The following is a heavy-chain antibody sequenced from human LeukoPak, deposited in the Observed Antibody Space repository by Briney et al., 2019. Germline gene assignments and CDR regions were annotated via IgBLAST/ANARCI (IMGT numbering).Heavy chain of an antibody. Sequence: ASVKVSCKASGGTFSSYAISWVRQAPGQGLEWMGGIIPIFGTANYAQKFQGRVTMTRNTSISTAYMELSSLRYEDTAVYYCARVRTTVITQVSYYMDVWGKGTTVTISS. D-gene: IGHD4-11*01. V-gene: IGHV1-69*05. CDR3: ARVRTTVITQVSYYMDV. CDR2: IIPIFGTA. CDR1: GGTFSSYA. J-gene: IGHJ6*03.